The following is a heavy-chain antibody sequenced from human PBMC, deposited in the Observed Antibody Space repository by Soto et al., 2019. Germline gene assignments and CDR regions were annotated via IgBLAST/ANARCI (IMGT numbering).Heavy chain of an antibody. Sequence: ASVKVSCKASGYTFTSNGVSWVRQAPGQGLEWMGWISAYNGDTKYSQKFQGRVTMTTDTSTSTAYMELRSLRSDDTAVYYCARAPSYSTLDYCGQGTLVTVSS. CDR1: GYTFTSNG. CDR3: ARAPSYSTLDY. D-gene: IGHD2-21*01. V-gene: IGHV1-18*04. CDR2: ISAYNGDT. J-gene: IGHJ4*02.